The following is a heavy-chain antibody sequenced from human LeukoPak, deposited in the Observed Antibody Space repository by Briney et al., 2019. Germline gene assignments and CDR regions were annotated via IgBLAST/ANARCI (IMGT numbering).Heavy chain of an antibody. D-gene: IGHD3-3*01. J-gene: IGHJ4*02. CDR1: GFTFDDYT. Sequence: QPGGSLRLSCAASGFTFDDYTMHWVRQAPGKGLEWVSLISWDGGSTYYADSVKGRFTISRDNSKNSLYLQMNCLRTEDTALYYCAKDFWSGYSFFDYWGQGTLVTVSS. V-gene: IGHV3-43*01. CDR3: AKDFWSGYSFFDY. CDR2: ISWDGGST.